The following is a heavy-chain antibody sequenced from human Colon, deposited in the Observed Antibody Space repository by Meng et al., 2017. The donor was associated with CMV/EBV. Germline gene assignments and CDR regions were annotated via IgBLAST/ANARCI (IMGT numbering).Heavy chain of an antibody. J-gene: IGHJ4*02. CDR1: FPGYW. CDR2: IYPGDSDT. CDR3: ARHNAYCGGDCYSYGSDY. D-gene: IGHD2-21*01. V-gene: IGHV5-51*01. Sequence: FPGYWIGWVLQLPGKGLEWMGIIYPGDSDTIYSPSFQGQVTISADKSTSTAYLQWSSLKPSDTATYYCARHNAYCGGDCYSYGSDYWGQGTLVTVSS.